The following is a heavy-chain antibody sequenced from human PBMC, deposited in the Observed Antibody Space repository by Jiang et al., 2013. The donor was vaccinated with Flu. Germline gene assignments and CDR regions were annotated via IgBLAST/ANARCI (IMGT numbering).Heavy chain of an antibody. CDR3: ARLGGHCGGGHCIGYYAMDV. CDR2: IHHSGSV. Sequence: GPGLVKPSETLSLTCNVSSGSTNSDSFSWGYIRQPPGRRLEWIATIHHSGSVHYNPSLESRVTISMDTSKNHFSLNLHSVSAADTAVYYCARLGGHCGGGHCIGYYAMDVWGRGTTVTVS. J-gene: IGHJ6*02. CDR1: SGSTNSDSFS. D-gene: IGHD2-15*01. V-gene: IGHV4-39*02.